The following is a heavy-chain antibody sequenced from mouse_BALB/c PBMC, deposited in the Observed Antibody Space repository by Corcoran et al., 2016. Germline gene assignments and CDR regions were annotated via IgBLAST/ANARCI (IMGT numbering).Heavy chain of an antibody. J-gene: IGHJ4*01. CDR3: ASGPISGAMDY. CDR1: GYTFTTAG. Sequence: QIQLVQSGPELKKPGETVRISCKASGYTFTTAGMQWVQKMPGKGLKWIGWINTHSGVPKYAEDFKGRFAFSLETSASTAYLQISNLKNEDTATYFCASGPISGAMDYWGQGTSVTVSS. CDR2: INTHSGVP. V-gene: IGHV9-4*02.